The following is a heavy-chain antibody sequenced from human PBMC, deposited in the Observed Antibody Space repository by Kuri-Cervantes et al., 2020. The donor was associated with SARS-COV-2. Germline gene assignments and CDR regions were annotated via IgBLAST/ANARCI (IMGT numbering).Heavy chain of an antibody. J-gene: IGHJ4*02. CDR3: ARGIAVAGRPLEY. CDR2: ISYDGSNK. CDR1: GFTFSSYA. D-gene: IGHD6-19*01. V-gene: IGHV3-30*01. Sequence: GESLKISCAASGFTFSSYAMHWVRQAPGKGLEWVAVISYDGSNKYYADSVKGRFTISRDNSKNTLYLQMNSLRAEDTAVYYCARGIAVAGRPLEYWGQGTLVTVSS.